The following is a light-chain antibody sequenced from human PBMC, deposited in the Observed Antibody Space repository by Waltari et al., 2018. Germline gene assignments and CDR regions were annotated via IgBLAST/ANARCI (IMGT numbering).Light chain of an antibody. V-gene: IGLV1-44*01. CDR3: AAWDDSLNGPGV. J-gene: IGLJ1*01. Sequence: SVLTPPPSASATPGQRVTLSLSGSTPHLGSTVIWSQQLPGTAPKLLIYSNNQRPSGVPDRFSGSKSGTSASLAISGLQSEDEADYYCAAWDDSLNGPGVFGTGTKVTVL. CDR2: SNN. CDR1: TPHLGST.